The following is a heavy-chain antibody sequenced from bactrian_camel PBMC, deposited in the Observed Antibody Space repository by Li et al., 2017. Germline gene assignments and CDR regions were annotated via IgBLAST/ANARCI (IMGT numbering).Heavy chain of an antibody. CDR2: MYQGGAKT. D-gene: IGHD6*01. CDR3: AARCPSGELHVGVVSGREVIFPDFDY. V-gene: IGHV3S1*01. J-gene: IGHJ6*01. CDR1: EYSGSRNC. Sequence: HVQLVESGGGSVQAGGSLRLSCEFSEYSGSRNCMTWFRQIPGKEREGVAAMYQGGAKTYYADSVKGRFAISRDNARNTLSLQMNKLKPEDTAMYYCAARCPSGELHVGVVSGREVIFPDFDYWGRGTQVTVS.